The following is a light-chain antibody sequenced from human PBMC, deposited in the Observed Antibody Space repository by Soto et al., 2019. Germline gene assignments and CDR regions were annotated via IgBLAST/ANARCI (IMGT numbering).Light chain of an antibody. Sequence: EIVLTQSPGTLSLSPGERATLSCRASQSVSSSSYLAWYQQKPGQAPRLLIYGASSRATGIPDRFSGSGSATDVTLTFSRLEPEDFAVYYCRQYGSSPSYTFGQGTKLEIK. J-gene: IGKJ2*01. CDR3: RQYGSSPSYT. V-gene: IGKV3-20*01. CDR2: GAS. CDR1: QSVSSSSY.